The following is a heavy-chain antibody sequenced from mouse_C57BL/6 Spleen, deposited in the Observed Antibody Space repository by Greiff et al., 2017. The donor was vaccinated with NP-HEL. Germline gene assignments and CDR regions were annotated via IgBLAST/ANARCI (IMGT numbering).Heavy chain of an antibody. V-gene: IGHV1-81*01. D-gene: IGHD2-4*01. CDR2: IYPRSGNT. Sequence: VQLQLSGAELARPGASVKLSCKASGYTFTSSGISWVKQRTGQGLEWIGEIYPRSGNTYYNEKFKGKATLTADKSSSTAYMELRSLTSEDSAVYFCARGDYVNYYAMDYWGQGTSVTVSS. CDR3: ARGDYVNYYAMDY. J-gene: IGHJ4*01. CDR1: GYTFTSSG.